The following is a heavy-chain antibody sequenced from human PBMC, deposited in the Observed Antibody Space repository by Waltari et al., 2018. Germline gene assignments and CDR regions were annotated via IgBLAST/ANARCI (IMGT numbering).Heavy chain of an antibody. Sequence: EVQLVESGGGLVKPGGSLRLYCAASGFTFSSYSMNWVRQAPGKGREWDSSISSSSSYIYYADSVKVRFTISRDNAKHSLYLQMNSLRAEDTAVYYCARGGVAGTIDYWGQGTLVTVSS. J-gene: IGHJ4*02. CDR2: ISSSSSYI. V-gene: IGHV3-21*01. CDR1: GFTFSSYS. CDR3: ARGGVAGTIDY. D-gene: IGHD6-19*01.